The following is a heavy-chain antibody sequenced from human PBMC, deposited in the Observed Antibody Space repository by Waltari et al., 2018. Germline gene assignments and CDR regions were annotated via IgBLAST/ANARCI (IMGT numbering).Heavy chain of an antibody. CDR2: ISSSSSTI. V-gene: IGHV3-48*01. CDR3: ASDSTYYDILTGTTDY. CDR1: GFTFSRYS. D-gene: IGHD3-9*01. J-gene: IGHJ4*02. Sequence: EVQLVESGGGLVQPGGSLRLSCAASGFTFSRYSMNWVRQAPGKGLEWVSYISSSSSTIYYSDSGKGRVTIVRDNAKNSLYLQMNSLRAEDTAVYYCASDSTYYDILTGTTDYWGQGTLVTVSS.